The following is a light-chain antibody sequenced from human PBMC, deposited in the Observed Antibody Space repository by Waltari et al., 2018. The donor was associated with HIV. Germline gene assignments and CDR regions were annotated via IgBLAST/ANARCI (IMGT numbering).Light chain of an antibody. CDR2: WAS. CDR1: RGVSYASKRKFY. Sequence: DIVMTQSLDSLIVSLAKRATTYSRPRRGVSYASKRKFYLAWYQQKAGQPPKLLFHWASSRESGVPDRFTASGSATNFTLTIRSLRAEDVATYFCQQYFSVPWTFGQG. V-gene: IGKV4-1*01. J-gene: IGKJ1*01. CDR3: QQYFSVPWT.